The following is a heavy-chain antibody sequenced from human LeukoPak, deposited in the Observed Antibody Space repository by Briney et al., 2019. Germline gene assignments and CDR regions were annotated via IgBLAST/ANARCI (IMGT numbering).Heavy chain of an antibody. J-gene: IGHJ5*02. CDR2: INSDGSST. Sequence: GGSLRLSCAASGFTFSSYAMSWVRQAPGKGLEWVSRINSDGSSTNYADSVKGRFTVSRDNAKNTLYLQMNSLRAEDTAVYYCVSFLGDSGSPWGQGTLVIVSS. CDR3: VSFLGDSGSP. D-gene: IGHD3-10*01. V-gene: IGHV3-74*01. CDR1: GFTFSSYA.